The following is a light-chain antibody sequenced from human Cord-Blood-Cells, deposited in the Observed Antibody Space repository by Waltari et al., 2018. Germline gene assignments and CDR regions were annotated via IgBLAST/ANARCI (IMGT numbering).Light chain of an antibody. Sequence: SYDLTQPPSVSLSPGQTARITFSGDALPKQYAYWYQQKSGQAPVLVIYEDSKRPSGIPERFSGSSSGTMATLTISGAQVEDEADYYCYSTDSSGNHWVFGGGTKLTVL. V-gene: IGLV3-10*01. J-gene: IGLJ3*02. CDR3: YSTDSSGNHWV. CDR1: ALPKQY. CDR2: EDS.